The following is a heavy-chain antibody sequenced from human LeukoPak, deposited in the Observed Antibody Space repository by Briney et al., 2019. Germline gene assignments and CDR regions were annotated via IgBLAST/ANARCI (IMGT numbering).Heavy chain of an antibody. CDR3: AAGGIITTEFDF. V-gene: IGHV1-24*01. D-gene: IGHD4-11*01. Sequence: ASVKVSCKVSGYTLTDYSMHWVRQAPGKGLEWMGGFNPEDGETIYAQKFQGRVTMIEDTSTDTAYMELTSLRSDDTAVYYCAAGGIITTEFDFWGQGTLVTVSS. J-gene: IGHJ4*02. CDR1: GYTLTDYS. CDR2: FNPEDGET.